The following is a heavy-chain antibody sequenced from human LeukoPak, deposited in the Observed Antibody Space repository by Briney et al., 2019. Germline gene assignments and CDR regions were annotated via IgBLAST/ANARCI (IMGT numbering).Heavy chain of an antibody. CDR3: ARAGTVYYDILTGYYPEYYFGY. Sequence: SETLSLTCTVSGGSISSYYWSWIRQPPGKGLEWIGYIYYSGSTNYNPSLKSRVTISVDTSKNQFSLKLSSVTAADTAVYYCARAGTVYYDILTGYYPEYYFGYWGQGTLVTVSS. CDR2: IYYSGST. D-gene: IGHD3-9*01. J-gene: IGHJ4*02. CDR1: GGSISSYY. V-gene: IGHV4-59*01.